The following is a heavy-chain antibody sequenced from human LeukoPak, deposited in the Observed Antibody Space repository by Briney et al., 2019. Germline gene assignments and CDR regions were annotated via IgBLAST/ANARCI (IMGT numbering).Heavy chain of an antibody. V-gene: IGHV3-20*04. CDR2: IKWNGGST. J-gene: IGHJ4*02. CDR1: GFNIDDFG. Sequence: PGGSLRLSCAASGFNIDDFGMSWVRQAPGKGLEWVSGIKWNGGSTGYADSVKGRFTISRDNAKNLLHLQMNSLRAEDTAFYYCARESRYRFFDFWGQGTLVTVSS. CDR3: ARESRYRFFDF. D-gene: IGHD2-2*02.